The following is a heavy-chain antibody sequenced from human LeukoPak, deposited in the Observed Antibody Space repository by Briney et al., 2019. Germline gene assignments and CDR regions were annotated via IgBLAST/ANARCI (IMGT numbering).Heavy chain of an antibody. CDR3: ERGTGVGRLDY. V-gene: IGHV4-59*01. J-gene: IGHJ4*02. CDR1: GGSISSYY. CDR2: FYYSGST. D-gene: IGHD4-17*01. Sequence: SETLSLTCTVSGGSISSYYWSWIRQPPGKGLEWIGYFYYSGSTNYNPSLKSRVTISVDTSKNQFSLKLSSVTAADTAVYYCERGTGVGRLDYWGQGTLVTVSS.